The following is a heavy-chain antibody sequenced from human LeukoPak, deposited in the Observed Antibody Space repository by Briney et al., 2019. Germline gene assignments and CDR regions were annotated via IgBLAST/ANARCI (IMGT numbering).Heavy chain of an antibody. V-gene: IGHV3-11*01. CDR1: GFTFSTAW. CDR3: VRPTDN. D-gene: IGHD6-6*01. J-gene: IGHJ4*02. CDR2: IGSSGGTI. Sequence: PGGSLRLSCAASGFTFSTAWMHWVRQAPGKGLEWVSYIGSSGGTIYYADSVKGRFTISRDNAKNSLYLQMSSLRAEDTAVYYCVRPTDNWGQGTLVTVSS.